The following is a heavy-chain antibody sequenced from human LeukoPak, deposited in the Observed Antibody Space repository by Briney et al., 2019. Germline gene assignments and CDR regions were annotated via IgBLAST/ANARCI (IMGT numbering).Heavy chain of an antibody. CDR1: GYSISSGYY. CDR2: IYHSGST. CDR3: ARESSTSCYDY. D-gene: IGHD2-2*01. Sequence: SETLSLTCAVSGYSISSGYYWGWIRQPPGKGLEWIGSIYHSGSTYYNPSLKSRVTISVDTSKNQFSLKLSSVTAADTAVYYCARESSTSCYDYWGQGTLVTVSP. V-gene: IGHV4-38-2*02. J-gene: IGHJ4*02.